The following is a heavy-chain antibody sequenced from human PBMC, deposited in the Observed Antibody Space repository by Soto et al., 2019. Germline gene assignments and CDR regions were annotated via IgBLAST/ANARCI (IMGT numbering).Heavy chain of an antibody. V-gene: IGHV1-69*13. CDR2: IIPIFGTA. CDR3: ARALGRPLTPYYYYGMDV. D-gene: IGHD3-10*01. J-gene: IGHJ6*02. Sequence: ASVKVSCKASGGTFSSYAISWVRQAPGQGLEWMGGIIPIFGTANYAQKFQGRVTITADESTSTAYMELSSLRSEDTAVYYCARALGRPLTPYYYYGMDVWGQGTTVTVSS. CDR1: GGTFSSYA.